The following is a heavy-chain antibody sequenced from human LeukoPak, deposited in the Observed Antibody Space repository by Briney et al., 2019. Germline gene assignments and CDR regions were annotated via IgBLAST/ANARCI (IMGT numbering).Heavy chain of an antibody. CDR2: IYNGGII. D-gene: IGHD3-10*01. CDR3: ARDSGTTGEVKFDP. CDR1: GFTFSSYA. Sequence: GSLRLSCAASGFTFSSYAMSWIRQPAGKGLEWIGRIYNGGIITYNPSLKSRVTMSIDTSNNQFSLRLRFVTAADTAVYYCARDSGTTGEVKFDPWGQGTLVTVSS. V-gene: IGHV4-4*07. J-gene: IGHJ5*02.